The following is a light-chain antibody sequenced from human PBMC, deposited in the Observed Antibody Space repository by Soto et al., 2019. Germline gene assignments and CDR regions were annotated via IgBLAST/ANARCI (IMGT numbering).Light chain of an antibody. CDR2: DVS. V-gene: IGKV1-33*01. J-gene: IGKJ2*01. Sequence: DIQMTQSPSSLSASVGDRVTITCQASQDITLYLNWYQHKPAKAPNLLIHDVSTLETGVPARFSGRGSGTTFTLTIINLQHEDVATYYCQQYDSRPNTFGHGTKVDIK. CDR3: QQYDSRPNT. CDR1: QDITLY.